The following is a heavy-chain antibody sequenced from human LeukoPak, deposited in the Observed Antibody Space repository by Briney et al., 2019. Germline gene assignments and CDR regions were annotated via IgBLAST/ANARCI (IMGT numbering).Heavy chain of an antibody. J-gene: IGHJ5*02. CDR1: GGSISSSNW. D-gene: IGHD4-23*01. V-gene: IGHV4-4*02. Sequence: SGTLSLTCAVSGGSISSSNWWSWVRQPPGKGLEWIGEIYHSGSTNYNPSLKSRVTISVDKSKNQFSLKLSSVTAADTAVYYCARAPHYGGRTPPNWFDPWGQGTLVTVSS. CDR2: IYHSGST. CDR3: ARAPHYGGRTPPNWFDP.